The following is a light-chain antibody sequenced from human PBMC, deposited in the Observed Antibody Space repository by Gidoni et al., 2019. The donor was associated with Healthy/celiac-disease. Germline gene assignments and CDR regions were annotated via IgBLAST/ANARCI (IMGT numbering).Light chain of an antibody. CDR2: AAS. V-gene: IGKV1-8*01. Sequence: AIRMTQSPSSFSASTGDRVTITCRASQGISSYLAWYQQKPGKAPKLLIYAASTLQSGVPSRFSGSGSGTDFTLTVICLQSEDFATYYCQQYYSYSPTFGPGTKVEIK. CDR3: QQYYSYSPT. CDR1: QGISSY. J-gene: IGKJ1*01.